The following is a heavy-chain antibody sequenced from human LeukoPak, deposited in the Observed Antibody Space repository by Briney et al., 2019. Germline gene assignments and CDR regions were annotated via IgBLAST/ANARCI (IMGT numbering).Heavy chain of an antibody. D-gene: IGHD4-17*01. CDR3: ANKGGYGASDY. CDR2: ISGSGGST. CDR1: GFTFSIYA. V-gene: IGHV3-23*01. Sequence: GGSLRLSCAASGFTFSIYAMSWVRQAPGKGLEWVSAISGSGGSTYFADSVKGRFTISRDNSKNTLYLQMNSLRAEDTAVYYCANKGGYGASDYWGQGTLVTVSS. J-gene: IGHJ4*02.